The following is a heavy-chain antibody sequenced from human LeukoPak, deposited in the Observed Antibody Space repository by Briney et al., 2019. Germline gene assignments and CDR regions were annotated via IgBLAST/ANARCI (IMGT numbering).Heavy chain of an antibody. CDR3: ARVSVSDTAMDLYYFDY. V-gene: IGHV4-34*01. CDR2: INHSGST. Sequence: KTSETLSLTCAVYGGSFSGYYWSWIRQPPAKGLEWIGEINHSGSTNYNPSLKSRVTISVDTSKNQFSLKLSSVTAADTAVYYCARVSVSDTAMDLYYFDYWGQGTLVTVSS. CDR1: GGSFSGYY. J-gene: IGHJ4*02. D-gene: IGHD5-18*01.